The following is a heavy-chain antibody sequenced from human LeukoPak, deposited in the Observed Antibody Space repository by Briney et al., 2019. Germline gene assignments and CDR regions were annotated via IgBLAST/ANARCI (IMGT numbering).Heavy chain of an antibody. CDR2: IIPIFGTA. CDR3: ARDIAEAMANRGYYYYYMDV. CDR1: GGTFSSYA. Sequence: SVKVSCKASGGTFSSYAISWVRQAPGQGLEWMGGIIPIFGTANYAQKFQGRVTITTDESTSTAYMELSRLRSEDTAVYYCARDIAEAMANRGYYYYYMDVWGKGTTVTVSS. D-gene: IGHD5-18*01. J-gene: IGHJ6*03. V-gene: IGHV1-69*05.